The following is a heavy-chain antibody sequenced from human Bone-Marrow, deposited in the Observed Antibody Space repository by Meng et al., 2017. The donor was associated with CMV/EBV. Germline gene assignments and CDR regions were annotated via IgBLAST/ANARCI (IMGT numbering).Heavy chain of an antibody. V-gene: IGHV1-2*02. CDR1: GYTFSDHY. CDR2: INPNSGDT. Sequence: ASVKVSCKASGYTFSDHYIHWIRQASGQGLEWMGWINPNSGDTNFAQKFLDRVTMTRDSSISTAYMELSSLRSDDTAIYYCARARYCSRTSCYNFDYWGLGTLVAFSS. J-gene: IGHJ4*02. CDR3: ARARYCSRTSCYNFDY. D-gene: IGHD2-2*02.